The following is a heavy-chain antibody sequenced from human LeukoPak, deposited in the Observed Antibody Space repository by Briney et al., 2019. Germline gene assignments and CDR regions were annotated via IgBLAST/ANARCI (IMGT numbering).Heavy chain of an antibody. CDR3: AKDRSSSSPPYYFDY. CDR1: GFTFSDYY. V-gene: IGHV3-11*01. D-gene: IGHD6-13*01. CDR2: ISSSGSTI. J-gene: IGHJ4*02. Sequence: GGSLRLSCAASGFTFSDYYMSWIRQAPGKGLEWVSYISSSGSTIYYADSVKGRFTISRDNAKNSLYLQMNSLRAEDTALYYCAKDRSSSSPPYYFDYWGQGTLVTVSS.